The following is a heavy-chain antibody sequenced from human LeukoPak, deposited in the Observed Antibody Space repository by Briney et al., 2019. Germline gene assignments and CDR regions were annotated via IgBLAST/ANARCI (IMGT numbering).Heavy chain of an antibody. CDR3: AKASYCSGGSCILDY. D-gene: IGHD2-15*01. Sequence: GSLRLSCAASGFTFASYAMNWVRQAPGKGLEWVSTIYGSGGSTYYEDSVKGRFTISRDNSNNKLYLQMNSLRAEDTAVYYCAKASYCSGGSCILDYWGQGTLVTVSS. V-gene: IGHV3-23*01. CDR2: IYGSGGST. J-gene: IGHJ4*02. CDR1: GFTFASYA.